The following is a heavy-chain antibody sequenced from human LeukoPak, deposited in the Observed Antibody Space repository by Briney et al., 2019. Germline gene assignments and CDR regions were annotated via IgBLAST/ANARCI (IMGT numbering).Heavy chain of an antibody. V-gene: IGHV3-23*01. CDR2: ISGSGGST. Sequence: PGGSLRLSCAASGFTFSSYAMSWVRQAPGKGLEWVSAISGSGGSTYYADSVKGRFTISRDNSKNTLYLKMNSLRAEDTAVYYCAKDLVLVGGYYFDYWGQGTLVTVSS. CDR3: AKDLVLVGGYYFDY. J-gene: IGHJ4*02. CDR1: GFTFSSYA. D-gene: IGHD2-8*02.